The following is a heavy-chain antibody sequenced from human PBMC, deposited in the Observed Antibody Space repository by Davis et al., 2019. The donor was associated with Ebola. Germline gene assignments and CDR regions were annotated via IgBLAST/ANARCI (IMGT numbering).Heavy chain of an antibody. J-gene: IGHJ6*04. CDR1: GGSIDSSNW. V-gene: IGHV4-4*02. CDR3: ARDSFVWFTKYSIDV. CDR2: IYHSGTT. D-gene: IGHD3-9*01. Sequence: MPSETLSLTCAVSGGSIDSSNWWTWVRQPPGKGLEWIGEIYHSGTTNYNPSLKSRVTISVDKYKNQFSLKLSSVTAADTAVYYCARDSFVWFTKYSIDVWGKGTTVTVSS.